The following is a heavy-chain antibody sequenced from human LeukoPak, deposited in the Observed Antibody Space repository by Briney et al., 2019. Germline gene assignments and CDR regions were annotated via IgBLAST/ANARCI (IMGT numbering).Heavy chain of an antibody. Sequence: ASVKVSCKASGYTFTSYDINWVRQATGQRLEWMGWMNPNSGNTGYAQKFQGRVTITRNTSITTAYMELNSLRSEDTAVYYCARGDLVGADDTNFNYWGQGTLVTVSS. D-gene: IGHD1-26*01. V-gene: IGHV1-8*03. J-gene: IGHJ4*02. CDR3: ARGDLVGADDTNFNY. CDR2: MNPNSGNT. CDR1: GYTFTSYD.